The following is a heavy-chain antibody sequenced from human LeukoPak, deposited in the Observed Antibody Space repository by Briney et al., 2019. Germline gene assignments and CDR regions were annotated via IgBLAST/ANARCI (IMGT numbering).Heavy chain of an antibody. Sequence: GGSLRLSCQTSGFTFGNYAMSWVRQAQGKELEWISAISTNGVNTYFADSVKGRFTISRDNSRHTLSLQMNGLRADDTAVYYCAKGSAAARPYYFDSWGQGTLVAVSS. CDR1: GFTFGNYA. CDR2: ISTNGVNT. J-gene: IGHJ4*02. CDR3: AKGSAAARPYYFDS. D-gene: IGHD6-6*01. V-gene: IGHV3-23*01.